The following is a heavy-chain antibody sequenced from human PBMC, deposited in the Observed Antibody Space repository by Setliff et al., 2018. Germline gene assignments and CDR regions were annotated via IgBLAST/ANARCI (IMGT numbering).Heavy chain of an antibody. Sequence: PGGSLRLSCAAPGFTFSSYMTNWVRQAPGKGLEWVSSISSSSIYIYYADSVKGRFTISRDNAQDSLYLQMNSLRAEDTAVYYCARVRSSLVVACSADYWGQGTLVTVSS. CDR2: ISSSSIYI. CDR1: GFTFSSYM. V-gene: IGHV3-21*01. J-gene: IGHJ4*02. CDR3: ARVRSSLVVACSADY. D-gene: IGHD3-22*01.